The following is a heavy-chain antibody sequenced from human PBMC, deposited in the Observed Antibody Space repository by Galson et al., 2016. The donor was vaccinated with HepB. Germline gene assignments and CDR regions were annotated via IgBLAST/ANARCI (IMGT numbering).Heavy chain of an antibody. J-gene: IGHJ3*01. CDR2: IHYSGAT. V-gene: IGHV4-39*01. CDR1: GASIGSGGYY. D-gene: IGHD6-19*01. Sequence: SETLSLTCTVSGASIGSGGYYWGWIRQPPGKVLEWIGNIHYSGATFYNPSLRSRVTMSVDTSKSQFSLKLTSLTAADTAVYYCARRHTSGWHMDAFDFWGPGTLVTVSP. CDR3: ARRHTSGWHMDAFDF.